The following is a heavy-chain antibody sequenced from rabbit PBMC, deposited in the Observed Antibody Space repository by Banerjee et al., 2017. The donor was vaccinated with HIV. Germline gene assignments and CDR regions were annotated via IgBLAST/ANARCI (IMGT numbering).Heavy chain of an antibody. Sequence: QEQLEESGGDLVKPEGSLTLTCTASGFSFSSSYWICWVRQAPGKGLEWIACINAGSSGSTYYANWAKGRFTISKTSSTTVTLQMTSLTAADTATCFCARGSAYAGAGYALWGQGTLVTVS. CDR1: GFSFSSSYW. CDR2: INAGSSGST. J-gene: IGHJ4*01. V-gene: IGHV1S45*01. D-gene: IGHD4-2*01. CDR3: ARGSAYAGAGYAL.